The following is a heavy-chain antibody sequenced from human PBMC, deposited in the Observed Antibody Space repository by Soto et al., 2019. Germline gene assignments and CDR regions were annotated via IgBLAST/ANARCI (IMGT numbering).Heavy chain of an antibody. CDR3: ARLSYYDSSDFYHFDY. V-gene: IGHV4-31*03. CDR2: VYYSGTT. CDR1: GGSISSGAYY. Sequence: QVQLQESGPGLVKPSQTLSLTCTVSGGSISSGAYYWSWIRQHPGEGLEWIGDVYYSGTTYYNPSLKRRLNISVDTSKHQFSLKLSSVTAADTAVYYCARLSYYDSSDFYHFDYWGQGALVTVSS. J-gene: IGHJ4*02. D-gene: IGHD3-22*01.